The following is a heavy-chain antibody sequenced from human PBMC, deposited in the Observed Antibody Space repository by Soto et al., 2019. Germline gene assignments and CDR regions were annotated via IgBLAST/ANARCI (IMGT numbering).Heavy chain of an antibody. CDR1: GGTFSSYA. J-gene: IGHJ4*02. CDR3: ARDMDYGRFFDY. D-gene: IGHD4-17*01. V-gene: IGHV1-69*12. CDR2: IIHIFGTA. Sequence: QVQLVQSGAEVKKPGSSVKVSCKASGGTFSSYAISWVRQAPGQGLEWMGGIIHIFGTANYAQKFQGRVTITADESTSTAYMELSRLGSEDTAVYYCARDMDYGRFFDYWGQGTLVTVSS.